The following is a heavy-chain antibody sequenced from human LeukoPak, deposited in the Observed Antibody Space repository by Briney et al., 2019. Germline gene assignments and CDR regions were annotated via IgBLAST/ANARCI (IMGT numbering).Heavy chain of an antibody. CDR2: IRSKANSYAT. CDR3: TSRGNYYDSSGYSI. D-gene: IGHD3-22*01. Sequence: GGSLRLSCAASGFTFSGSAMHWVRQASGKGLEWVGRIRSKANSYATAYAASVKGRFTISRDDSKNTAYLQMNSLKTEDTAVYYCTSRGNYYDSSGYSIWGQGTLVTVSS. J-gene: IGHJ4*02. V-gene: IGHV3-73*01. CDR1: GFTFSGSA.